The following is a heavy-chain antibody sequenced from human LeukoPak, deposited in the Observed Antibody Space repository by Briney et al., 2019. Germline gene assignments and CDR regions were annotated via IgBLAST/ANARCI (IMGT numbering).Heavy chain of an antibody. J-gene: IGHJ3*02. CDR2: INPNSGGT. V-gene: IGHV1-2*02. CDR1: GYTFTGYY. Sequence: GASVKVSCKASGYTFTGYYMHWVRQAPGQGLEWMGWINPNSGGTNYAQKFQGRVTMTRDTSISTAYMELSRLRSDDTAVYYCARALVLPLSVPSRSAFDIWGQGTMVTVSS. CDR3: ARALVLPLSVPSRSAFDI. D-gene: IGHD2/OR15-2a*01.